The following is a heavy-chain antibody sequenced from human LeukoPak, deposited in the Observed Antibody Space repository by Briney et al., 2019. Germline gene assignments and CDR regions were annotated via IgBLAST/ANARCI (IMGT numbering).Heavy chain of an antibody. CDR2: IIPIFGTA. Sequence: ASVKVSCKASGGTFSSYAISWVRQAPGQGLEWMGGIIPIFGTANYAQKFRGRVTITADESTSTAYMELSSLRSEDTAVYYCASYERGYSYGPFDYWGQGTLVTVSS. J-gene: IGHJ4*02. CDR1: GGTFSSYA. D-gene: IGHD5-18*01. V-gene: IGHV1-69*13. CDR3: ASYERGYSYGPFDY.